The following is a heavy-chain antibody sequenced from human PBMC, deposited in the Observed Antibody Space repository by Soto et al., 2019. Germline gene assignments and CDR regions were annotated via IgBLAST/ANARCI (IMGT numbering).Heavy chain of an antibody. CDR3: ARAGIAATYGMDV. CDR2: IWYDGSNK. D-gene: IGHD6-13*01. CDR1: GFTFSSCG. V-gene: IGHV3-33*01. Sequence: GGSLRLSCAASGFTFSSCGMHWVRQAPGKGLEWVAVIWYDGSNKYYADSVKGRFTISRDNSKNTLYLQMNSLRAEDTAVYYCARAGIAATYGMDVWGQGTTVTVSS. J-gene: IGHJ6*02.